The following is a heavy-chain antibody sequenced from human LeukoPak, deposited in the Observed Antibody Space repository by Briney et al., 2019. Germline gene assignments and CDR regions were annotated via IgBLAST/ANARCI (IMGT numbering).Heavy chain of an antibody. V-gene: IGHV3-23*01. CDR2: ISGSGGST. Sequence: GGSLRLSCAASGFTFSSYAMTWVRQGPGKGLECVSAISGSGGSTYYADSVKGRFTISRDNSKSTLYLQMDSLRAEDTAVYYCAKGTLGYCSGGSCYPLDYWGQGTLVTVSS. CDR3: AKGTLGYCSGGSCYPLDY. J-gene: IGHJ4*02. CDR1: GFTFSSYA. D-gene: IGHD2-15*01.